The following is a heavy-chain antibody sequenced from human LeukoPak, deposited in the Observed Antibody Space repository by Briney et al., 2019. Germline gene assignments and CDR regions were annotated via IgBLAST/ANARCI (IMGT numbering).Heavy chain of an antibody. CDR1: GFTFSSYG. CDR3: ANIEDSFSSSFPMNFDY. V-gene: IGHV3-30*02. Sequence: GGSLRLSCAASGFTFSSYGMHWVRQAPGKGLEWVAFIRYDGSNKYYADSVKGRFTISRDNSKNTLYLQMNSLRAEDTAVYYCANIEDSFSSSFPMNFDYWGQGTLVTVSS. D-gene: IGHD6-6*01. J-gene: IGHJ4*02. CDR2: IRYDGSNK.